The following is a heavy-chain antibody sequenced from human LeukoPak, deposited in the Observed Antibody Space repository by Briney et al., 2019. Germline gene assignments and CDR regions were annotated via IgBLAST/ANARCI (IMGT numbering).Heavy chain of an antibody. CDR2: IRSSSSTI. CDR3: ARDFREYSSLSYYYMDV. V-gene: IGHV3-11*04. J-gene: IGHJ6*03. Sequence: PGGSLRLSCAASGFTFSDYYMSWIRQAPGKGLEWVSYIRSSSSTIYYAGSVKGRFTISRDNAKNSLYLQMNSLRAEDTAVYDCARDFREYSSLSYYYMDVWGKGTTVTVSS. CDR1: GFTFSDYY. D-gene: IGHD6-6*01.